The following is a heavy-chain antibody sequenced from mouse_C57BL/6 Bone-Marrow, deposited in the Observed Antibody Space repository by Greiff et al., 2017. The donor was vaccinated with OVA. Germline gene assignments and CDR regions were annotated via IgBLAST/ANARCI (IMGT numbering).Heavy chain of an antibody. J-gene: IGHJ2*01. V-gene: IGHV1-64*01. CDR2: IHPNSGST. D-gene: IGHD4-1*01. Sequence: VQLQQPGAELVKPGASVKLSCKASGYTFTSYWMHWVKQRPGQGLEWIGMIHPNSGSTNYNEKFKSKATLTVDKSSSTAYMQLSSLTSEDSAVYYCAREGGELGGFDYWGQGTTLTVSS. CDR1: GYTFTSYW. CDR3: AREGGELGGFDY.